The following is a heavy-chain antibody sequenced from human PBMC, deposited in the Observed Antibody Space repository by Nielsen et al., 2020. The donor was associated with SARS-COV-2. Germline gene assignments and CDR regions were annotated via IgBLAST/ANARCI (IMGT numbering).Heavy chain of an antibody. J-gene: IGHJ3*02. CDR1: GGSISSYY. V-gene: IGHV4-59*01. Sequence: SETLSLTCTVSGGSISSYYWSWIRQPPGKGLEWIGYIYYSGSTNYNTSLKSRVTISVDTSKNQFSLKLSSVTAADTAVYYCARGGMWARDAFDIWGQGTMVTVSS. CDR3: ARGGMWARDAFDI. D-gene: IGHD3-16*01. CDR2: IYYSGST.